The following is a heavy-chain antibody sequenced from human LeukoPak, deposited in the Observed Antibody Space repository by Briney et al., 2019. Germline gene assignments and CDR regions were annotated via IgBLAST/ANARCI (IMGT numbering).Heavy chain of an antibody. CDR3: ARHRGEMLSSPFDY. J-gene: IGHJ4*02. Sequence: PGESLKISCKGSGYSFINYWIGWVRQMLGKGLEWMGIIYPGDSDTRYSPSFEGQVTISADKSISTAYLQWSSLKASDTAMYYCARHRGEMLSSPFDYWGQGILVTVSS. V-gene: IGHV5-51*01. CDR1: GYSFINYW. D-gene: IGHD3-16*02. CDR2: IYPGDSDT.